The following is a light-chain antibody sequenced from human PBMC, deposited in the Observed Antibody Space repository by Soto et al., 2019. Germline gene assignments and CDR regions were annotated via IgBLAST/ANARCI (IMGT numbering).Light chain of an antibody. J-gene: IGKJ1*01. V-gene: IGKV3-20*01. CDR2: GAS. CDR3: QQYGSSSWT. CDR1: QSVSSSY. Sequence: EIVLTQSPGTLSLSPGERATLSCRASQSVSSSYLAWYQQKPGQAPRLLIYGASSRATGIPARFRGSGSGTDSTLTISRLEPEDFAVYYCQQYGSSSWTFGQGTKVEIK.